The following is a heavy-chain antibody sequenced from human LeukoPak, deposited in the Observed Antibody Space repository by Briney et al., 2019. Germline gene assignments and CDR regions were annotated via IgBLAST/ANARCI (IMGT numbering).Heavy chain of an antibody. J-gene: IGHJ6*03. CDR3: ARSYYYYYMDV. Sequence: SETLSLTCTVSGGSISSYYWSWIRQPPGKGLEWIGYIYYSGSTNYNPSLKSRVTISVDTSKNQFSLKLSSVTAADTAVYYCARSYYYYYMDVWGKGTTVTVSS. V-gene: IGHV4-59*01. CDR1: GGSISSYY. CDR2: IYYSGST.